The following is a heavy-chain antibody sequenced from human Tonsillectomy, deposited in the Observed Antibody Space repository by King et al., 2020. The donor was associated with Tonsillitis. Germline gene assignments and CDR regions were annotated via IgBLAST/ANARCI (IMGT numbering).Heavy chain of an antibody. V-gene: IGHV3-64D*06. CDR2: IGNNGGST. CDR3: VSATISSSSFGAFDI. CDR1: GFTFSSYA. Sequence: VQLVESGGGLVQPGGSLRLSCSASGFTFSSYAMHWVRQAPGKGLEYVSGIGNNGGSTYYVDSVKGRFTISRDNSKNTLYLQMSSLRAEDTAVYYCVSATISSSSFGAFDIWGQGTMVTVSS. D-gene: IGHD6-6*01. J-gene: IGHJ3*02.